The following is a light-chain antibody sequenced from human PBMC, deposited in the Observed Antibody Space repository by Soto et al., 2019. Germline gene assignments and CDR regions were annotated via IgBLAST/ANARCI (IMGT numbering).Light chain of an antibody. J-gene: IGKJ1*01. CDR2: GAS. CDR1: QSISSSY. V-gene: IGKV3-15*01. CDR3: QQYNNWPWT. Sequence: IVLTKSPDTLSLSPGERATLSCRASQSISSSYLAWYQQKPGQAPRLLIYGASKRATGFPARFSGSGSGTDFTLTISSLQSEDFAVYYCQQYNNWPWTFGQGTKVDIK.